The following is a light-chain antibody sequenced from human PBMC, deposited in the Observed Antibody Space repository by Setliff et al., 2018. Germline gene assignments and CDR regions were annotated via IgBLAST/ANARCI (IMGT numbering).Light chain of an antibody. CDR2: SNN. CDR1: SSDVGAYD. Sequence: QSVLAQPASVSGSPGQSIAISCTGTSSDVGAYDYVSWYQQLPGTAPKLLIYSNNQRPSGVPDRFSGSESGTSASLAISGLQSEDEADYYCAAWDDSLNGHVFGTGTKVTV. CDR3: AAWDDSLNGHV. J-gene: IGLJ1*01. V-gene: IGLV1-44*01.